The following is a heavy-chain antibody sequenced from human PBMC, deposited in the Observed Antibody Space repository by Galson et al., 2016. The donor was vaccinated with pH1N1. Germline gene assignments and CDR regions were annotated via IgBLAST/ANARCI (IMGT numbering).Heavy chain of an antibody. V-gene: IGHV2-5*01. D-gene: IGHD4-17*01. CDR2: IYWNDDK. CDR1: GFSLSTSGVG. Sequence: PALVKPTQTLTLTCTFSGFSLSTSGVGVGWIRQPPGKALEWLALIYWNDDKRYSPSLKTRLTIPKDTSKNQVVLTMTNMDPVDTATYYCARLDYGDYSGYFEYWGQGTLVTVSS. J-gene: IGHJ4*02. CDR3: ARLDYGDYSGYFEY.